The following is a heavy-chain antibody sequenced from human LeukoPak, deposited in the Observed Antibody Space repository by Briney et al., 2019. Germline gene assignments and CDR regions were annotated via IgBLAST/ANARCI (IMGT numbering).Heavy chain of an antibody. J-gene: IGHJ4*02. CDR3: AREARGPDGDSSGYFDY. D-gene: IGHD3-22*01. V-gene: IGHV4-59*01. CDR1: GGSISSYY. Sequence: SETLSLTCTVSGGSISSYYWSWIRQPPGKGLEWIGYIYYSGSTNYNPSLKSRVTISVDTSKNQFSLKLSSVTAADTAVYYCAREARGPDGDSSGYFDYWGQGTLVTVSS. CDR2: IYYSGST.